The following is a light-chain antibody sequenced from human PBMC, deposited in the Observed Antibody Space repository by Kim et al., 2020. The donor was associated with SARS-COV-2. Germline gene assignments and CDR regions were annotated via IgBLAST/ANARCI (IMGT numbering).Light chain of an antibody. V-gene: IGLV1-40*01. CDR2: ANS. J-gene: IGLJ1*01. Sequence: QSVLTQPPSVSGAPGQRVTISCTGSSSNIGAGFDVHWYQHLPGTAPKLLIYANSYRPSGVPDRFSGSRSGTSASLAISGLQAEDEADYYCQSDDTIRSEYVFGSGTKVTVL. CDR1: SSNIGAGFD. CDR3: QSDDTIRSEYV.